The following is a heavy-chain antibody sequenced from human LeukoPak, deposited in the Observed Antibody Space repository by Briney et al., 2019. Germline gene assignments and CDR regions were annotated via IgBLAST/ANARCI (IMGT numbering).Heavy chain of an antibody. D-gene: IGHD3-22*01. J-gene: IGHJ4*02. CDR3: ARGLYDSSGYYHDY. CDR2: ISSSGSTI. CDR1: GFTFSSYS. V-gene: IGHV3-48*02. Sequence: PGGSLRLSCAASGFTFSSYSMNWVRQAPGKGLEWVSYISSSGSTIYYADSVKGRFTISRDNAKNSLYLQMNSLRDEDTAVYYCARGLYDSSGYYHDYWGQGTLVTVSS.